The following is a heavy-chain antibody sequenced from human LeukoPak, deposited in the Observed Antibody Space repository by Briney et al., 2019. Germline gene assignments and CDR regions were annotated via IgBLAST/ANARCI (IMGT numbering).Heavy chain of an antibody. Sequence: SETLSLTCAVSGGSISTSNWWSWVRQPPGKGLEWIGEIYHSGSTNYNPSLESRVTISVDKPKNQFSLKLSSVTAADTAVYYCARRINGYYDSSGYPFDCWGQGTLVTVSS. CDR3: ARRINGYYDSSGYPFDC. CDR1: GGSISTSNW. CDR2: IYHSGST. V-gene: IGHV4-4*02. D-gene: IGHD3-22*01. J-gene: IGHJ4*02.